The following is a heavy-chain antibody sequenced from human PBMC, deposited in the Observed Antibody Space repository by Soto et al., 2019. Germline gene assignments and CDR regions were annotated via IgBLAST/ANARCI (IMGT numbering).Heavy chain of an antibody. CDR2: IYYSGST. Sequence: QVQLQESGPGLVKPSETLSLTCTVSGGSISSYYWSWIRQPPGKGLEWIGYIYYSGSTNYNPSLRSRVTTPVDTSKNQFSLKLSSVTAADTAVYYCARDIMGTNYYSYGMDVWGQGTTVTVSS. J-gene: IGHJ6*02. D-gene: IGHD2-8*01. V-gene: IGHV4-59*01. CDR1: GGSISSYY. CDR3: ARDIMGTNYYSYGMDV.